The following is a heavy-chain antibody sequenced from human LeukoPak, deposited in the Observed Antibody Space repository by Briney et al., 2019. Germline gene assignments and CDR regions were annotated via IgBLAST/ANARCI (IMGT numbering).Heavy chain of an antibody. J-gene: IGHJ6*02. Sequence: GGSLRLSCAASGFTFSDYYMSWIRQAPGKGLEWVSYISSSGSTIYYADSVKGGFTISRDNAKNSLYLQMNSLRAEDTAVYYCARVLRFLEWLSYYYGMDVWGQGTTVTVSS. V-gene: IGHV3-11*01. D-gene: IGHD3-3*01. CDR2: ISSSGSTI. CDR3: ARVLRFLEWLSYYYGMDV. CDR1: GFTFSDYY.